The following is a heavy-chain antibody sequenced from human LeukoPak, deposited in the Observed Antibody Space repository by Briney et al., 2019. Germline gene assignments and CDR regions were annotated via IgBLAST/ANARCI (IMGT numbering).Heavy chain of an antibody. Sequence: SETLSLTCTVSGGSISSYYWGWIRQPPGKGLEWIGSIYYSGSTYYNPSLKSRVTISVDTSKNQFSLKLSSVTAADTAVYYCARLGIAVAEYYFDYWGQGTLVTVSS. CDR2: IYYSGST. J-gene: IGHJ4*02. CDR3: ARLGIAVAEYYFDY. CDR1: GGSISSYY. D-gene: IGHD6-19*01. V-gene: IGHV4-39*01.